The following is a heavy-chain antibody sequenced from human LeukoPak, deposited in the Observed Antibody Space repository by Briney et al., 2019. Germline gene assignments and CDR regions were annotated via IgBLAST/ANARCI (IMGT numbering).Heavy chain of an antibody. V-gene: IGHV4-34*01. J-gene: IGHJ4*02. D-gene: IGHD5-18*01. CDR3: ATMPDTDPSDY. CDR1: GGSFSGYY. CDR2: INHSGST. Sequence: SETLSLTCAVYGGSFSGYYWSWIRQPPGKGLEWIGEINHSGSTNYNPSLKSRVTISVDTSKNQFSLKLSSVTAADTAVYYCATMPDTDPSDYWGQGTLVTVSS.